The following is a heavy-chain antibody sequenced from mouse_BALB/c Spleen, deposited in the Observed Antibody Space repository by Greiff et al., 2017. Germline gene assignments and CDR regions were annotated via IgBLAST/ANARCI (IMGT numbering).Heavy chain of an antibody. D-gene: IGHD1-1*01. Sequence: VQLQESGAELARPGASVKMSCKASGYTFTSYTMHWVKQRPGQGLEWIGYINPSSGYTNYNQKFKDKATLTADKSSSTAYMQLSSLTSEDSAVYYCARSVPDYYAMDYWGQGTSVTVSS. CDR1: GYTFTSYT. V-gene: IGHV1-4*01. J-gene: IGHJ4*01. CDR2: INPSSGYT. CDR3: ARSVPDYYAMDY.